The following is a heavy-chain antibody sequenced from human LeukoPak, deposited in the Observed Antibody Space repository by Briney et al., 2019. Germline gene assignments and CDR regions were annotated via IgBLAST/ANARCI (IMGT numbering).Heavy chain of an antibody. CDR3: ARHGGGYNLWYFDY. D-gene: IGHD5-24*01. J-gene: IGHJ4*02. Sequence: SETLSLTCTVSGGSTSSYYWSWIRQPPGKGLEWIGYIYYSGSTNYNPSLKSRVTISVDTSKNQFSLKLSSVTAADTAVYYCARHGGGYNLWYFDYWGQGTLVTVSS. V-gene: IGHV4-59*08. CDR1: GGSTSSYY. CDR2: IYYSGST.